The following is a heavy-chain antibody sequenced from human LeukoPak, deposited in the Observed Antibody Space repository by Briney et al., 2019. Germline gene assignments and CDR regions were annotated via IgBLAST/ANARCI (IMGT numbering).Heavy chain of an antibody. Sequence: GGSLRLSCAASGFTFRSYWMHWVRQAPGKGLVWVSRINSDGSSTTYAESVKGRFTISRDNSKNTLYLQMNSLRVEDTAVYYCAEQGSSSGWYCFDYWGQGTLVTVSS. CDR3: AEQGSSSGWYCFDY. V-gene: IGHV3-74*01. J-gene: IGHJ4*02. CDR2: INSDGSST. CDR1: GFTFRSYW. D-gene: IGHD6-19*01.